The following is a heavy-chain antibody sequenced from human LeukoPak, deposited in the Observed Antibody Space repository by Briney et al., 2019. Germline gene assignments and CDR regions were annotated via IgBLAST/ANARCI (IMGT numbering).Heavy chain of an antibody. J-gene: IGHJ1*01. V-gene: IGHV3-48*04. D-gene: IGHD3-22*01. CDR2: ISSSGRTI. CDR3: ARSTYYSDSSPYPFHY. CDR1: GFTFSSYG. Sequence: GGSLRLSCAASGFTFSSYGMHWVRQTPGKGLEWVSYISSSGRTIYYADSVKGRFTISRDNAKNSLYLQMSSLTAEDTAVYYCARSTYYSDSSPYPFHYWGQGTLVIVSS.